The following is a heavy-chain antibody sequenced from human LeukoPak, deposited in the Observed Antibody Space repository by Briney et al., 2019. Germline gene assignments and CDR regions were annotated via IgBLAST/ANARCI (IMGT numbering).Heavy chain of an antibody. Sequence: GGSLRLSCAASGFTVSSNYMSWVRQAPGKGLEWVSVIYSGGSTYYADSVKGRFTISRDNSKNTLYLQMNSLRAEDTAVYYCARDGRPAAPRGYNYRSFDYWGQGTLVTVSS. D-gene: IGHD5-24*01. CDR1: GFTVSSNY. J-gene: IGHJ4*02. CDR2: IYSGGST. V-gene: IGHV3-53*05. CDR3: ARDGRPAAPRGYNYRSFDY.